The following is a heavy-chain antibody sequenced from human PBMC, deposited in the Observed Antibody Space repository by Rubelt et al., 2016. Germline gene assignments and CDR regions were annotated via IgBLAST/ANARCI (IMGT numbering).Heavy chain of an antibody. D-gene: IGHD4-23*01. CDR2: IYYSGST. Sequence: QLQLQESGPGLVKPSETLSLTCTVSGGSISSSSYYWGWIRQPPGKGLEWIGYIYYSGSTNYNPSLCIRCTMSLDTSKNQFSRKLSSVTAADTAVYYCARGGSGGNSYYFDYWGQGTLVTVSS. CDR3: ARGGSGGNSYYFDY. J-gene: IGHJ4*02. CDR1: GGSISSSSYY. V-gene: IGHV4-61*05.